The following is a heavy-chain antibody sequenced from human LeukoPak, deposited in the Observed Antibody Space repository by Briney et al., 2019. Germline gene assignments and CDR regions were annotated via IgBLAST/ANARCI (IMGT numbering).Heavy chain of an antibody. V-gene: IGHV4-59*01. Sequence: PSETLSLTCTVSGGSISSNYWSWIRQPPGKGLEWIGYIYYSGTTNYNPSLKSRVTIAVDTSKNQFSLKLSSVTAADTAVYYCARGVYIAAAQYGYWGQGTLVTVSS. CDR2: IYYSGTT. CDR3: ARGVYIAAAQYGY. J-gene: IGHJ4*02. D-gene: IGHD6-13*01. CDR1: GGSISSNY.